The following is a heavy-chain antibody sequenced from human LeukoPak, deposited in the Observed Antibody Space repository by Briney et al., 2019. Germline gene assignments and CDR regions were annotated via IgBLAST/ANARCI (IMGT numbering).Heavy chain of an antibody. J-gene: IGHJ4*02. CDR3: TTDGYVEVTGMPFDY. V-gene: IGHV3-30*02. CDR1: AFTFCTYG. D-gene: IGHD2-21*02. Sequence: PGGSLRLSCAASAFTFCTYGTHWVRPAPGKGLEWVAFNRYDGSNKYYADSVKGRFTISRDNSKNTLYLQMNSLKTEDTGVYYCTTDGYVEVTGMPFDYWGQGTLVSVSS. CDR2: NRYDGSNK.